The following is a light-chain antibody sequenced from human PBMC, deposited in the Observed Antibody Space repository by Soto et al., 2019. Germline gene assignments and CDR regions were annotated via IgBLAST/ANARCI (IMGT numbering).Light chain of an antibody. Sequence: EIVLTQSPGTLSLSPGERATLSCRASQSVSSSSLAWYQQKPGQAPRLLVYGASSRATGIPDRFSGSGSGTDFTLTISRLEPEDFAVYYCLQYGGSPLVTFGQGTKLEIK. CDR3: LQYGGSPLVT. CDR1: QSVSSSS. V-gene: IGKV3-20*01. J-gene: IGKJ2*01. CDR2: GAS.